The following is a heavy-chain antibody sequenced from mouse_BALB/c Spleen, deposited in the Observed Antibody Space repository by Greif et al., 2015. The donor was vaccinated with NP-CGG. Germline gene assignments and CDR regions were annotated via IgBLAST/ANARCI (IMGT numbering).Heavy chain of an antibody. J-gene: IGHJ4*01. CDR2: INPSNGGT. V-gene: IGHV1S81*02. CDR3: TRRGLRYGAMDY. CDR1: GYTFTSYC. D-gene: IGHD1-1*01. Sequence: QVQLQQSGAELVKPGASVKLSCKASGYTFTSYCMYWVKQRPGQGLEWIGEINPSNGGTNFNEKFKSKATLTVDKSSSTAYMQLSSLTSEDSAVYYCTRRGLRYGAMDYWGQGTSVTVSS.